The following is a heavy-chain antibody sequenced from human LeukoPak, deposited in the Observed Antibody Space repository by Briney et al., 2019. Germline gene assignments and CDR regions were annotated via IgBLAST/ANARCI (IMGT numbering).Heavy chain of an antibody. V-gene: IGHV3-20*04. CDR3: ARETEYCSGGSCYSSSSYDI. CDR2: INWNGGST. J-gene: IGHJ3*02. CDR1: GFTFDDYG. Sequence: GGSLRLSCAASGFTFDDYGMSWVRQAPGKWLEWVSGINWNGGSTGYADSVKGRFTISRDNAKNSLYLQMNSLRAEDTALYYCARETEYCSGGSCYSSSSYDIWGQGTMVTVSS. D-gene: IGHD2-15*01.